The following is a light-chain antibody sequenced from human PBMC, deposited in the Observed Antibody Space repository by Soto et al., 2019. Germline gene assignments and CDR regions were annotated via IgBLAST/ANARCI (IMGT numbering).Light chain of an antibody. CDR2: DVS. CDR3: SSYTSSSTLGV. CDR1: GSDVGGYNY. Sequence: ALTQPASVSGSPGQSLTISCTGTGSDVGGYNYVSWYQQHPGKAPKLMIYDVSNRPSGVSNRFSGSKSGNTASLTISGLQAEDEADYYCSSYTSSSTLGVFGGGTKLTVL. V-gene: IGLV2-14*01. J-gene: IGLJ2*01.